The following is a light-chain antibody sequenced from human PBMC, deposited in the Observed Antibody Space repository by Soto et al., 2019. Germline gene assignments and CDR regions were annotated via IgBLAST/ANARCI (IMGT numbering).Light chain of an antibody. Sequence: ETVMTQSPATLSVSPGERATLSCRASQSVGSNLAWYQQKPGQAPRLLIYGTSTRATGIPARFSGSGSGTEFTLTISSLQSEDFAVYYCQQYSIWRTFGQGTKVEIK. CDR1: QSVGSN. CDR2: GTS. J-gene: IGKJ1*01. V-gene: IGKV3-15*01. CDR3: QQYSIWRT.